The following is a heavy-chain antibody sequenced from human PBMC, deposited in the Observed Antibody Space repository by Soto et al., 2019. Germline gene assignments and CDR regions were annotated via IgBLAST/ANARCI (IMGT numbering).Heavy chain of an antibody. CDR3: EDTAVYYCVRDRYSSSGWFDP. CDR2: IGPESGAT. J-gene: IGHJ5*02. V-gene: IGHV1-2*02. Sequence: GASVKVSCKASGYTFTGHYIHWVRQAPEQGPEWMGEIGPESGATRYAQKFQGRVTMTRDMSITTVYMELNNQFSLQLKSVTPEDTAVYYCVRDRYSSSGWFDPWGQGTPVTVSS. D-gene: IGHD3-10*02. CDR1: GYTFTGHY.